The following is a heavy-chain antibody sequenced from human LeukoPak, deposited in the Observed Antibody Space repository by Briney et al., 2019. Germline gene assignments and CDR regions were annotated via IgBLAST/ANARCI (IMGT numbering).Heavy chain of an antibody. Sequence: SETLSLTCTVSGGSISSGDYYWSWIRQPPGKGLEGVGYIYYSGSTYYNPSLKSRVTISVDTSKNQFSLKLSSVTAADTAVYYCARGDYYDSSGYYPSVAFDIWCQGTMVTVSS. CDR1: GGSISSGDYY. CDR3: ARGDYYDSSGYYPSVAFDI. CDR2: IYYSGST. D-gene: IGHD3-22*01. J-gene: IGHJ3*02. V-gene: IGHV4-30-4*08.